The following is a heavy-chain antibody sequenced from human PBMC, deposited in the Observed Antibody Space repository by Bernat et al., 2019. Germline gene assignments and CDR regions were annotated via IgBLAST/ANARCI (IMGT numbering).Heavy chain of an antibody. J-gene: IGHJ4*02. Sequence: VQLVESGGGLVKPGGSLRLSCAASGFTFSHYWMSWVRQAPGKGLEWVANIKEDGSEKYYVDSVKGRFTISRDNAKNSLYLQMNSLRAEDTAVYFCARDNYDTSPLDYWGQGTLVSVSS. V-gene: IGHV3-7*01. D-gene: IGHD3-22*01. CDR3: ARDNYDTSPLDY. CDR2: IKEDGSEK. CDR1: GFTFSHYW.